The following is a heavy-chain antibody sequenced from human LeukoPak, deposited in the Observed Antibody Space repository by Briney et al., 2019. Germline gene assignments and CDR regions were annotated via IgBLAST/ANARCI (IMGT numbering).Heavy chain of an antibody. V-gene: IGHV3-74*01. CDR2: INSDGSST. CDR3: VRVRIAAGGTYLGY. CDR1: GFTFSSYW. J-gene: IGHJ4*02. Sequence: GGSLRLSCAASGFTFSSYWMHWVRQAPGKGLVWVSRINSDGSSTRDADSVSGRFTVSIDNAKHTLYLQLNSLGAADASVCYYVRVRIAAGGTYLGYWGQGTLVTVSS. D-gene: IGHD6-13*01.